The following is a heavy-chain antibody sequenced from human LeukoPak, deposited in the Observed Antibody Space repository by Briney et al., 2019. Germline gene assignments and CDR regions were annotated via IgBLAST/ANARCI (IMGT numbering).Heavy chain of an antibody. J-gene: IGHJ6*03. D-gene: IGHD3-9*01. V-gene: IGHV3-74*01. CDR2: INPDGSTT. Sequence: GGSLRLSCAASGFTFSNYWMHWVRQDPGKGLVWVSFINPDGSTTNYADSVKGRFTISRDNAKNSLYLQMNSLRAEDTAVYYCARDLLTGIGFMDPYYMDVWGKGTTVTVSS. CDR1: GFTFSNYW. CDR3: ARDLLTGIGFMDPYYMDV.